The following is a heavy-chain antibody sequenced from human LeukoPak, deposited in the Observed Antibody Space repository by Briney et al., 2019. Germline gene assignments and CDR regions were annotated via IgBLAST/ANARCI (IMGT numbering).Heavy chain of an antibody. CDR1: GFIFDDYG. J-gene: IGHJ4*02. CDR3: ARDLKRLAAVQPPEFDY. Sequence: GGSLRLSCAASGFIFDDYGMSWVRQAPGKGLELVSGINWNGGSTGYGDSVEGRFTISRDNAKNSLYLQMNGLRAEDTALYYCARDLKRLAAVQPPEFDYRGQGTLVTASS. V-gene: IGHV3-20*04. D-gene: IGHD6-13*01. CDR2: INWNGGST.